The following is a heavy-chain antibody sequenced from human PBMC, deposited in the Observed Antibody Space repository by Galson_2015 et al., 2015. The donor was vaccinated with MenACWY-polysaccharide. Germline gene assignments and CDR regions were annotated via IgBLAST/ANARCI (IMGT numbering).Heavy chain of an antibody. CDR2: IHATGST. Sequence: ETLSLTSPVSHASITSSYWSWIRQSGDKGLEYIGRIHATGSTAYNPTFRSRVAMSVDLSRNKFSLRLDSVTASDTAIYFCARRILDNWYFDLWGRGTLVIVSS. J-gene: IGHJ2*01. V-gene: IGHV4-4*07. D-gene: IGHD1-1*01. CDR1: HASITSSY. CDR3: ARRILDNWYFDL.